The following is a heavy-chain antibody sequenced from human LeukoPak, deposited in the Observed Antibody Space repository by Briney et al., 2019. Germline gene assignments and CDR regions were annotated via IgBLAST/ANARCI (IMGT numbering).Heavy chain of an antibody. CDR3: AKVVLGGWYFDY. V-gene: IGHV3-23*01. J-gene: IGHJ4*02. D-gene: IGHD6-19*01. Sequence: PGGSLRLSCAASGFTFSSYAMSWVRQAPGEGLGWVSAISGSGGSTYYADSVKGRFTISRDNSKNTLYLQMNSLRAEDTAVYYCAKVVLGGWYFDYWGQGTLVTVSS. CDR1: GFTFSSYA. CDR2: ISGSGGST.